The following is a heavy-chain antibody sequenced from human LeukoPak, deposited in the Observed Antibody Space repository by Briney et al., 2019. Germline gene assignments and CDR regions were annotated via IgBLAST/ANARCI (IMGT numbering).Heavy chain of an antibody. D-gene: IGHD2-2*01. CDR1: GFTFSSYW. CDR3: ARDECSSTSCYSNWFDP. Sequence: PGRSLRLSCAASGFTFSSYWMSWVRQAPGKGLEWVANIKQDGSEKYYVDSVKGRFTISRDNAKNSLYLQMNSLRAEDTAVYYCARDECSSTSCYSNWFDPWGQGTLVTVSS. CDR2: IKQDGSEK. V-gene: IGHV3-7*01. J-gene: IGHJ5*02.